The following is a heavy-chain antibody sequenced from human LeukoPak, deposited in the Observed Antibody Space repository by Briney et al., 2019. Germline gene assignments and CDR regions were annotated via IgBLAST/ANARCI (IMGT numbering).Heavy chain of an antibody. Sequence: GASVKVSCKASGGTFSSYAISWVRQAPGQGLEWMGRINPNSGDTNYAQKLQGRVTMTGDTSITTAYMELNSLRSDDTAVYYCAKAKPQGSDRDFDYWGQGTLVTVSS. J-gene: IGHJ4*02. V-gene: IGHV1-2*06. CDR2: INPNSGDT. CDR3: AKAKPQGSDRDFDY. D-gene: IGHD1-14*01. CDR1: GGTFSSYA.